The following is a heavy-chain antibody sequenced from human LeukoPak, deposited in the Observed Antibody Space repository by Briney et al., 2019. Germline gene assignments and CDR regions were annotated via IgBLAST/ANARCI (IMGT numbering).Heavy chain of an antibody. J-gene: IGHJ4*02. CDR3: AKDPILTGYYSTFDY. Sequence: GGSLRLSCAASGFTFSSHAMSWVRQAPGKGLEWVSAIRGSGGNTYYADSVKGQFTISRDNSKNTLYLQMNSLRAEDTAVYYCAKDPILTGYYSTFDYWGQGTLVTVSS. D-gene: IGHD3-9*01. CDR1: GFTFSSHA. CDR2: IRGSGGNT. V-gene: IGHV3-23*01.